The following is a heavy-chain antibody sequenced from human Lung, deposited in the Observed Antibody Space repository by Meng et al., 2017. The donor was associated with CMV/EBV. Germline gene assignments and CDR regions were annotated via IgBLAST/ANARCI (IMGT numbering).Heavy chain of an antibody. CDR3: AKGGGRYYDDAFDV. D-gene: IGHD2/OR15-2a*01. CDR2: IHNDVI. Sequence: GGSXRLXCAASGFTFSTYAMSWVRQAPGKGLEWVSLIHNDVIHYADSVKGRFTISRDNSKNSLYLQMNSLRAEDTALYYCAKGGGRYYDDAFDVWGKGKMV. CDR1: GFTFSTYA. V-gene: IGHV3-23*03. J-gene: IGHJ3*01.